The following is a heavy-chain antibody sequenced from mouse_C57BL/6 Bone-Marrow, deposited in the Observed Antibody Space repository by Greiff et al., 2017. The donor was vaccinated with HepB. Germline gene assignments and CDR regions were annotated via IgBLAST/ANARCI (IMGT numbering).Heavy chain of an antibody. CDR3: ARHRYSYYFDY. D-gene: IGHD2-12*01. V-gene: IGHV5-6*01. CDR2: ISSGGSYT. CDR1: GFTFSSYG. Sequence: DVQLQESGGDLVKPGGSLKLSCAASGFTFSSYGMSWVRQTPDKRLEWVATISSGGSYTYYPDSVKGRFTISRDNAKNTLYLQMSSLKSEDTAMYYCARHRYSYYFDYWGQGTTLTVSS. J-gene: IGHJ2*01.